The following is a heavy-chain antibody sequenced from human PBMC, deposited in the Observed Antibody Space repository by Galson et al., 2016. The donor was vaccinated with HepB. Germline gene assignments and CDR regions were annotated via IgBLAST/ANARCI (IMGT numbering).Heavy chain of an antibody. D-gene: IGHD3-3*01. CDR1: GGSISSYY. V-gene: IGHV4-59*08. Sequence: ETLSLTCTVSGGSISSYYWSWIRQPPGKGLEWIGQIYYTGSTKYNPSLESRITMSVDTSNNKFSLKLNSVTAADTAVYYCARHEWTNTYYFDYWGQGTLVTVSS. CDR2: IYYTGST. J-gene: IGHJ4*02. CDR3: ARHEWTNTYYFDY.